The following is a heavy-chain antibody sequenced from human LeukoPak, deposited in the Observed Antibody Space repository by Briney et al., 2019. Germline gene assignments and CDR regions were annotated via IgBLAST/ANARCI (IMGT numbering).Heavy chain of an antibody. D-gene: IGHD1-1*01. J-gene: IGHJ4*02. V-gene: IGHV7-4-1*02. CDR1: GYTFTSYS. CDR2: INANTGNP. Sequence: GASVKVSCKASGYTFTSYSINWVRQAPGQGLEWMGWINANTGNPTYAQAFTGRFVFSLDTSVSTAYLQISSLKAEDTAVYYCARDSATIQFDYWGQGTLVTVSS. CDR3: ARDSATIQFDY.